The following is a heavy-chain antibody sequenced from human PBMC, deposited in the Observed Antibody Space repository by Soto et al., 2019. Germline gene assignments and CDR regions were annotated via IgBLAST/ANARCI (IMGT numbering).Heavy chain of an antibody. D-gene: IGHD6-13*01. CDR1: GGSISSYY. CDR3: ASRVLGHSSWYNGFDP. CDR2: VYYSGST. V-gene: IGHV4-59*08. Sequence: QVQLQESGPGLVKPSETLSLTCTVSGGSISSYYWSWIRQPPGKGLEWIGYVYYSGSTNYNPSLRGRVTISVDTSKRHFTLELSSVTPADTAVYYCASRVLGHSSWYNGFDPWGQGTLVTVSS. J-gene: IGHJ5*02.